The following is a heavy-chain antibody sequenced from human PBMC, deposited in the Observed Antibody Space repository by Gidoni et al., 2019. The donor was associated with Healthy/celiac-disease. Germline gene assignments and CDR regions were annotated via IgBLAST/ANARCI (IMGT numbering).Heavy chain of an antibody. CDR1: GSTLPELS. D-gene: IGHD5-12*01. CDR2: FDPEDGET. V-gene: IGHV1-24*01. Sequence: QVPLVQSGAEVKQPGASVQDSWKVSGSTLPELSMHRVRQAPGKGLEWMGGFDPEDGETIYAQKFQGRVTMTEDTSTDTAYMELSSLRSEDTAVYYCATLNAEGVATPYYYYYGMDVWGQGTTVTVSS. J-gene: IGHJ6*02. CDR3: ATLNAEGVATPYYYYYGMDV.